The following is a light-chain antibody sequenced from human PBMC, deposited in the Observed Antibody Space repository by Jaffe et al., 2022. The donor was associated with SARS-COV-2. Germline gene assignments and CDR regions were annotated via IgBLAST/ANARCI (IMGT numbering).Light chain of an antibody. CDR1: QGVLKNSNNENY. Sequence: DIVMTQSPDSLAVSLGERATINCKSSQGVLKNSNNENYLAWYQQKTGQPPKLLMYWASNREPGVPARFSGSGSGTEFTLTISRLEAEDVAVYFCQQYFSTPWTFGQGTKVEIK. CDR3: QQYFSTPWT. CDR2: WAS. J-gene: IGKJ1*01. V-gene: IGKV4-1*01.